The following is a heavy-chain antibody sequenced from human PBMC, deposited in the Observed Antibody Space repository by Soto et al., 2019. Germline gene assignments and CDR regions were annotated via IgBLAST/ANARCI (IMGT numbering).Heavy chain of an antibody. J-gene: IGHJ4*02. D-gene: IGHD1-26*01. V-gene: IGHV4-28*01. CDR1: GGPITSRTYS. CDR2: IYYSGTT. Sequence: TLSLTCAVSGGPITSRTYSWGWIRQPPGKGLEWIGYIYYSGTTYYNPSLKSRVTMSVDTSKNQFSLKLTSVTAVDTAVYYCARREIQGPIDYWGQGTLVTVS. CDR3: ARREIQGPIDY.